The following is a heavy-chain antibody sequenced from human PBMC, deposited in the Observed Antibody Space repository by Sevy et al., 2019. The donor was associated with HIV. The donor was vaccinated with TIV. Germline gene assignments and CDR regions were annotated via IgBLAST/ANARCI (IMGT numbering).Heavy chain of an antibody. CDR3: ARHHASYGVTGYYYYYGLDV. CDR1: GYTFTSYW. CDR2: IYPDDSDT. J-gene: IGHJ6*02. D-gene: IGHD4-17*01. Sequence: GESLKISCKGSGYTFTSYWIGWVRQMPGKGLEWMGIIYPDDSDTRYSPSFQGQVTIAADKSIRTAYLQWSSLMASDTAMYYCARHHASYGVTGYYYYYGLDVWGQGTTVTVSS. V-gene: IGHV5-51*01.